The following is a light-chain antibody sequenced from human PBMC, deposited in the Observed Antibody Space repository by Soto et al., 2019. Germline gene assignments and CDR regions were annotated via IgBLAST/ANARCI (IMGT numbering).Light chain of an antibody. Sequence: DKVMTQSPATLSVSPGETATLSCRASQSVSSNLAWYQQKPGQAPRLLIYAASTRATDIPARFSGSGSGTDFTLTISRLEPEDFAVYYCQQYGSSPGTFGQGTKVDIK. J-gene: IGKJ1*01. CDR1: QSVSSN. CDR3: QQYGSSPGT. CDR2: AAS. V-gene: IGKV3-15*01.